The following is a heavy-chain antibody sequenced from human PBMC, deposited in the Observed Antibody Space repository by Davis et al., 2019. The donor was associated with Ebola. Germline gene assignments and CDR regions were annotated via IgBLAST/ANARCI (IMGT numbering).Heavy chain of an antibody. Sequence: GESLKISCATSGFIFRSYVMSWVRQAPGKGLEWVSTFGTSGDTFYADSVKGRFTISRDNSKNTLHLQMNSLRAEDTAVYYCAKEHIVGEYFFDYWGQGTLVTVSS. CDR2: FGTSGDT. CDR3: AKEHIVGEYFFDY. V-gene: IGHV3-23*01. CDR1: GFIFRSYV. D-gene: IGHD3-22*01. J-gene: IGHJ4*02.